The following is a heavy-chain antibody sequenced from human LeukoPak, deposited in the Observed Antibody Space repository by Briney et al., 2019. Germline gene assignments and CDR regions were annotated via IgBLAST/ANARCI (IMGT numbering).Heavy chain of an antibody. CDR3: ARGYCSGGSCYNPPDY. J-gene: IGHJ4*02. V-gene: IGHV3-30-3*01. D-gene: IGHD2-15*01. CDR1: GFTFSSYA. Sequence: PGGSLRPSCAASGFTFSSYAMHWVRQAPGKGLEWVAVISYDGSNKYYADSVKGRFTISRDNSKNTLYLQMNSLRAEDTAVYYCARGYCSGGSCYNPPDYWGQGTLVTVSS. CDR2: ISYDGSNK.